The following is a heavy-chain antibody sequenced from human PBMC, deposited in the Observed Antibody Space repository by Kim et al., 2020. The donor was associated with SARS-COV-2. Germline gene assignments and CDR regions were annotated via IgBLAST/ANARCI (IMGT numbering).Heavy chain of an antibody. D-gene: IGHD2-15*01. CDR1: GFTFSNYA. CDR3: AKDQFGCTGGRCYAGVPYYSDY. Sequence: GGSLRLSCVASGFTFSNYAMTWVRQAPGKGLEWVSGISGSGDNTYYADSVKGRFTVSRDNSKNTLYLQMNSLTAEDTAAYHCAKDQFGCTGGRCYAGVPYYSDYWGQGTLVTVSS. J-gene: IGHJ4*02. V-gene: IGHV3-23*01. CDR2: ISGSGDNT.